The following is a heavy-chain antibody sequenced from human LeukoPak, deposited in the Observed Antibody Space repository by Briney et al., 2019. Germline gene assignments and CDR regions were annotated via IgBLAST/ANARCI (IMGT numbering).Heavy chain of an antibody. CDR1: GGSFSGYY. CDR3: ARGAYYDILTGYYMAYYGMDV. D-gene: IGHD3-9*01. CDR2: INHSGST. V-gene: IGHV4-34*01. Sequence: SETLSLTCAVYGGSFSGYYWSCIRQPPGKGLEWIGEINHSGSTKYNPSLKSRVTISVDTSKNQFSLKLSSVTAADTAVYYCARGAYYDILTGYYMAYYGMDVWGQGTTVTVSS. J-gene: IGHJ6*02.